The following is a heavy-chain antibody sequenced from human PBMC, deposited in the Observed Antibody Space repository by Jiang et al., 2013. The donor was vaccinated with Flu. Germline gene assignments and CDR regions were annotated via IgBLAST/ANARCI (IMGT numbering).Heavy chain of an antibody. Sequence: GSGLVKPSETLSLTCTVSGGSISSDDYYWGWIRQPPGKGLDWIGSLYYSGSTDYNPSLKSRVTIRVDTSKNQFSLELNSVTAADTAVYYCARGDIVSAELGYSYYGLDVWGRGTTVSVSS. D-gene: IGHD5/OR15-5a*01. J-gene: IGHJ6*02. V-gene: IGHV4-39*07. CDR1: GGSISSDDYY. CDR3: ARGDIVSAELGYSYYGLDV. CDR2: LYYSGST.